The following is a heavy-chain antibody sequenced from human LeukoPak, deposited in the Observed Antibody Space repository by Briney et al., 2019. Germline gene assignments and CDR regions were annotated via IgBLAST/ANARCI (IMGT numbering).Heavy chain of an antibody. Sequence: GGSLRLSCAASGFTFSSYSMNWVRQAPGKGLEWVSSISSSSSYIYYADSVKGRFTISRDNAKNSLYLQMNSLRAEDTAVYYCARDGPWGGSEEFDYWGQGTLVTVSS. V-gene: IGHV3-21*01. CDR2: ISSSSSYI. CDR3: ARDGPWGGSEEFDY. J-gene: IGHJ4*02. D-gene: IGHD2-15*01. CDR1: GFTFSSYS.